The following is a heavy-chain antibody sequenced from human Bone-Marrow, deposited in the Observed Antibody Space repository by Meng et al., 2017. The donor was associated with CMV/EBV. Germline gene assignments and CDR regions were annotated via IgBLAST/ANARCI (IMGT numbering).Heavy chain of an antibody. J-gene: IGHJ4*02. CDR3: ARDGGYSYGVGKD. D-gene: IGHD5-18*01. CDR2: IIPILGIA. Sequence: SVKVSCKASGGTFSSYTISWVRQAPGQGLEWMGRIIPILGIANYAQKFQGRVTITTDESTSTAYMELSSLRSEDTAVYYCARDGGYSYGVGKDWGQGTLVTVSS. CDR1: GGTFSSYT. V-gene: IGHV1-69*16.